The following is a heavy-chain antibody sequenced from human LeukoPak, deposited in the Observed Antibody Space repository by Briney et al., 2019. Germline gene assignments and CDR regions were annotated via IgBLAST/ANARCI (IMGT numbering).Heavy chain of an antibody. CDR3: ARDFGNAYYDFWSGYPRGAFDI. Sequence: GGSLRLSCAASGFTFDDYAMHWVRQAPGKGLEWVAVIWYDGSNKYYADSVKGRFTISRDNSKNTLYLQMNSLRAEDTAVYYCARDFGNAYYDFWSGYPRGAFDIWGQGTMVTVSS. D-gene: IGHD3-3*01. CDR1: GFTFDDYA. CDR2: IWYDGSNK. V-gene: IGHV3-33*08. J-gene: IGHJ3*02.